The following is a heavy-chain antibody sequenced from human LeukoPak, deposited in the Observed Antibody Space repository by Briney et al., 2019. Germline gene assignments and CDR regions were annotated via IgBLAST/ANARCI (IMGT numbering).Heavy chain of an antibody. Sequence: GRSLRLSCAASGFTFRSCAMHWVRQAPGKGLEWVAVISYDGSNKYYTDSVKGRFTISRDNSKNTLYLQMNSLRAEDTAVYYCATRNRLLRGSYLVPFDYWGQGTLVTVSS. CDR3: ATRNRLLRGSYLVPFDY. V-gene: IGHV3-30-3*01. J-gene: IGHJ4*02. CDR1: GFTFRSCA. D-gene: IGHD1-26*01. CDR2: ISYDGSNK.